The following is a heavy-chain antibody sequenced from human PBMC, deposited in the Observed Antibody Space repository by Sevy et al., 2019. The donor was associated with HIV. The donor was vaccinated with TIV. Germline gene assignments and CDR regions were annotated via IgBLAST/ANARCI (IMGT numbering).Heavy chain of an antibody. V-gene: IGHV3-23*01. J-gene: IGHJ4*01. CDR3: ARAARPRRDFDY. CDR1: RFTFSSYA. CDR2: ISGSGGST. D-gene: IGHD6-6*01. Sequence: GGSLRLSCAASRFTFSSYAMSWVRQAPGKGLEWVSAISGSGGSTYYADSVKGRFTISRDNSKNTLYLQMNSLRAEDTAVYYCARAARPRRDFDYWGHGTLVTVSS.